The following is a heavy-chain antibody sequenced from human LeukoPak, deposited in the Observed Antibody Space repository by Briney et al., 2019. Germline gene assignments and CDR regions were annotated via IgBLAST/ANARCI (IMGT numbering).Heavy chain of an antibody. CDR2: INSDGSST. V-gene: IGHV3-74*01. Sequence: PGGSLRLSCAASGFIISDHYMDWVRQAPGKGLVWVSRINSDGSSTSYADSVKGRFTISRDDAKNTLYLQMNSLRAEDTAVYYCARLXXXPPHIWGQGTMVTVSS. J-gene: IGHJ3*02. CDR1: GFIISDHY. CDR3: ARLXXXPPHI.